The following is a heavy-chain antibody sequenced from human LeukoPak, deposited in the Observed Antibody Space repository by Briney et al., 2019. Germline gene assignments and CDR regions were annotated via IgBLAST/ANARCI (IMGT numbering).Heavy chain of an antibody. CDR1: GGSISSSSYY. Sequence: PSETLSLTCTVSGGSISSSSYYWGWIRQPPGKGLEWIGSMYYSGSTYYNPSLKSRVTISVDTSKNQFSLRLSSVTAADTAVYYCARHEYQSSGWTGADNWGQGTLVTVSS. D-gene: IGHD6-19*01. CDR2: MYYSGST. J-gene: IGHJ4*02. V-gene: IGHV4-39*01. CDR3: ARHEYQSSGWTGADN.